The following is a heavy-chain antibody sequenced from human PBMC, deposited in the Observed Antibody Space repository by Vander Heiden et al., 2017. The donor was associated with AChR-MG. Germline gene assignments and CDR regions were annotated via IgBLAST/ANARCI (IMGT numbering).Heavy chain of an antibody. CDR1: GGPISSGGYY. Sequence: QVQLQASCPGLAKPSQTLPPTCTVSGGPISSGGYYWSWNRQHPGKGLEWIGYIYYSGGNYYNPSLKSRVTISVDTSKNQFSLKLGSVTAADTVVYYCARESPMATTGNWFDPWGQGTLVTVSS. V-gene: IGHV4-31*03. J-gene: IGHJ5*02. D-gene: IGHD5-12*01. CDR2: IYYSGGN. CDR3: ARESPMATTGNWFDP.